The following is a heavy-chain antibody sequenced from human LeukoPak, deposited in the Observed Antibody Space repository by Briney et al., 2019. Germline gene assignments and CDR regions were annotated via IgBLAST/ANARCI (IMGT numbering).Heavy chain of an antibody. D-gene: IGHD1-20*01. Sequence: SETLSLTCTISGDRVSSNSAACDWIRQSPSRGLEWLGRTYYRSKWYTDYAVSVKSRITINPDTSKSQFSLQLNSVTPKDTAMYYSALVYNCVFDYWGQGTPVTVSS. J-gene: IGHJ4*02. CDR1: GDRVSSNSAA. CDR2: TYYRSKWYT. V-gene: IGHV6-1*01. CDR3: ALVYNCVFDY.